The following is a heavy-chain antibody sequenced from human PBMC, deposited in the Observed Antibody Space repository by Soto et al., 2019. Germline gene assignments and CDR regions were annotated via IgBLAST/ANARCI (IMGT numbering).Heavy chain of an antibody. V-gene: IGHV1-3*01. J-gene: IGHJ5*02. CDR1: GYTFTSYA. CDR2: INAGNGNT. Sequence: QVQLVQSGAEVKKSGASVKVSCKASGYTFTSYAMHWVRQAPGQRLEWMGWINAGNGNTKYSQKFQGRVTITRDTSASTAYMDLSSLRSEDTAVYYCARGYGGYFHWFDPWGQGTLVTVSS. CDR3: ARGYGGYFHWFDP. D-gene: IGHD4-17*01.